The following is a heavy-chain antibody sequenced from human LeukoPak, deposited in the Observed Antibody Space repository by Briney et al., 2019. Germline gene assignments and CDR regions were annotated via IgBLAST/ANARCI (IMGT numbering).Heavy chain of an antibody. CDR3: ARRAVTTVTSSSPAEYFQH. CDR2: INHSGST. J-gene: IGHJ1*01. V-gene: IGHV4-34*01. CDR1: GGSFSGYY. D-gene: IGHD4-17*01. Sequence: SETLSLTCAVYGGSFSGYYWSWIRQPPGKGLEWIGEINHSGSTNYNPSLKSRVTISVDTSKNRFSLKLSSVTAADTAVYYCARRAVTTVTSSSPAEYFQHWGQGTLVTVSS.